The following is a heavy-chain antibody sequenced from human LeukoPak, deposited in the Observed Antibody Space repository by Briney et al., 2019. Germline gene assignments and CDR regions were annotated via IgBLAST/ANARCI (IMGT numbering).Heavy chain of an antibody. CDR1: GGSVSSGSYY. Sequence: SETLSLTCTVSGGSVSSGSYYWGWIRQPPGKGLEGIGYIYESGSINYNPSLKSRVTISVDTSKNRFSLKLSSVTAADTAVYYCARAPIVATTTFDYWGQGTLVTVSS. J-gene: IGHJ4*02. CDR3: ARAPIVATTTFDY. CDR2: IYESGSI. V-gene: IGHV4-61*01. D-gene: IGHD5-12*01.